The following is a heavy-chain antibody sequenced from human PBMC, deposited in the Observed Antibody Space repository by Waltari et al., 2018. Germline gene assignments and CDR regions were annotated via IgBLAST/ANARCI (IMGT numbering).Heavy chain of an antibody. J-gene: IGHJ3*01. D-gene: IGHD3-16*01. V-gene: IGHV3-53*02. CDR2: IYAGGGS. CDR3: ATLGAYLGAFDD. CDR1: GFIVSSNY. Sequence: EVQLVETGGGLIQPGGSLRLSCAVSGFIVSSNYMSWVRQAPGKGLEWVSVIYAGGGSYSADSVRCRFTISRDNSKNTIYLEMNTLRADDTAVYYCATLGAYLGAFDDWGQGTMVTVSS.